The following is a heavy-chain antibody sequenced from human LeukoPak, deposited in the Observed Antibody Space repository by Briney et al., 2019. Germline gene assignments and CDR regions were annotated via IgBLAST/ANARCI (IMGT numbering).Heavy chain of an antibody. J-gene: IGHJ3*02. CDR3: ARLSYDSVWGNYNFDI. V-gene: IGHV4-39*01. Sequence: SETLSLTCTVSGGSISSSRCYWGWIRQLPGKGLEWIGSVYYSGSTYYNPSLKSRVTISVDTSKRQFFLKLNSVTAADTAVYYCARLSYDSVWGNYNFDIWGQGTRVTVSS. CDR2: VYYSGST. CDR1: GGSISSSRCY. D-gene: IGHD3-16*01.